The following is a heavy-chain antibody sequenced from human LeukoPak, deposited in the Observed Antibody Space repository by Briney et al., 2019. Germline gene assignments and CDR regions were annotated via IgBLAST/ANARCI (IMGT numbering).Heavy chain of an antibody. CDR1: GFDFNSYG. D-gene: IGHD5-18*01. J-gene: IGHJ4*02. CDR3: ARDYNYGLDY. Sequence: PGGSLRLSCAGSGFDFNSYGMHWVRQAPDKGLEWVAVIWYDGSNKFYADSVKGRFTTSRDNSKNTLFLQMNSLRAEDTAVYHCARDYNYGLDYWGQGTLVTVSS. CDR2: IWYDGSNK. V-gene: IGHV3-33*01.